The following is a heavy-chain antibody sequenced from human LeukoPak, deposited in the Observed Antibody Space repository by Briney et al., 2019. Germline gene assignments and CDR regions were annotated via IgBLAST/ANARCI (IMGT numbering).Heavy chain of an antibody. CDR1: GFTFSRYW. V-gene: IGHV3-7*03. D-gene: IGHD3-10*01. CDR3: ARDLYSYGSGSYGV. J-gene: IGHJ6*02. Sequence: PGGSLRLSCVGSGFTFSRYWLNWVRQAPGKGLEWVANMNQDGSEIYYLDSVKGRFTISRDNAKNSLYLQMNSLRGEDTAVYYCARDLYSYGSGSYGVWGQGTTVTVSS. CDR2: MNQDGSEI.